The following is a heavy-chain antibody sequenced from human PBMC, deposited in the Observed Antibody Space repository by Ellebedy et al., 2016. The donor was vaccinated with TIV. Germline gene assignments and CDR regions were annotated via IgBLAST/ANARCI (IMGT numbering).Heavy chain of an antibody. CDR2: IYNSGAT. CDR1: HDSVSSSSYY. CDR3: ARNVLIFTFDKWYSDL. V-gene: IGHV4-39*01. D-gene: IGHD3/OR15-3a*01. Sequence: SETLSLTCTVSHDSVSSSSYYWAWIRQPPGKRLEWIANIYNSGATYYNPSLESRVTISVDTSKNQFSLELNSVTAADTAVYYCARNVLIFTFDKWYSDLWGRGTLVTVSS. J-gene: IGHJ2*01.